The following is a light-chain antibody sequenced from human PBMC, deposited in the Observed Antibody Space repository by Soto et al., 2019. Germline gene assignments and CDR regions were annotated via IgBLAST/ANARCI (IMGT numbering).Light chain of an antibody. Sequence: EIVVTQSPATLSLSPGERATLSCRASQSVSSHLAWYQQKPGQAPRLLIYDASNRATGIPARFSGSGSGTDFTLTISSLEPEDFAVYYCQHYGSSPGLTFGGGTKVEIK. CDR1: QSVSSH. CDR3: QHYGSSPGLT. CDR2: DAS. J-gene: IGKJ4*01. V-gene: IGKV3-11*01.